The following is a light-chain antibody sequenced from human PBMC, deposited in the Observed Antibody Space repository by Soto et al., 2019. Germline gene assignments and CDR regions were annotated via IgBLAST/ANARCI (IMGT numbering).Light chain of an antibody. V-gene: IGKV1-39*01. CDR3: QQTLSVPRT. CDR2: AAS. Sequence: DIQMTQSPRFLSASVGDRVTITCRASQNIRTYLTWYQQKPGKGPTVLIYAASTLQRGVPSRFSGSTTETDFTPTIPGLQPEDAATDYCQQTLSVPRTFGLGTKVEIK. CDR1: QNIRTY. J-gene: IGKJ1*01.